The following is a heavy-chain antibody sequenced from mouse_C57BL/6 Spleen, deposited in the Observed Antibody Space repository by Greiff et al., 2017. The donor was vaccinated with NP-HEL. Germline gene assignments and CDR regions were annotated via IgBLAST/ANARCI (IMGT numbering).Heavy chain of an antibody. CDR1: GFTFSDYG. CDR3: ARGGENWDVPAMDY. V-gene: IGHV5-17*01. J-gene: IGHJ4*01. Sequence: EVMLVESGGGLVKPGGSLKLSCAASGFTFSDYGMHWVRQAPEKGLEWVAYISSGSSTIYYADTVKGRFTISRDNAKNTLFLQMTSLRSEDTAMYYCARGGENWDVPAMDYWGQGTSVTVSS. CDR2: ISSGSSTI. D-gene: IGHD4-1*01.